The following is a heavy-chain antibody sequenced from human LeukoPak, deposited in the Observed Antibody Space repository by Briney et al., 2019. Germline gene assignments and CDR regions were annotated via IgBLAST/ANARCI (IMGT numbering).Heavy chain of an antibody. CDR3: ARGPARRESGYDSPFDY. J-gene: IGHJ4*02. CDR1: GYTFTSYY. D-gene: IGHD5-12*01. Sequence: ASVKVSCKASGYTFTSYYMHWVRQAPGQGLEWMGIINPSGGSTSYAQKFQGRVTMTRDTSTSTVYMELSSLRSEDTAVYYCARGPARRESGYDSPFDYWGQGTLVTVSS. V-gene: IGHV1-46*01. CDR2: INPSGGST.